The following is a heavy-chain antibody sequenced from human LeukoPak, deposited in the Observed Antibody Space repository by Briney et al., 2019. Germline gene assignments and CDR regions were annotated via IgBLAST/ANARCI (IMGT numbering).Heavy chain of an antibody. CDR3: ASTYYDILTGPGRCDP. D-gene: IGHD3-9*01. Sequence: SQTLSLTCTVSGGSISSGDYYWSWIRQPPGKGLEWIGYIYYSGSTYYNPSLKSRVTISVDTSKNQFSLKLSSVTAADTAVYYCASTYYDILTGPGRCDPWGQGTLVTVSS. CDR2: IYYSGST. V-gene: IGHV4-30-4*01. J-gene: IGHJ5*02. CDR1: GGSISSGDYY.